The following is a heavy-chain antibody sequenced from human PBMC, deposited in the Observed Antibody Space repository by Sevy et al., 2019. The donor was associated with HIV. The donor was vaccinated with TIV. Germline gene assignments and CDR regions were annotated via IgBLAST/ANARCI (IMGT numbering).Heavy chain of an antibody. J-gene: IGHJ5*02. Sequence: ASVKVSCKASGYTFTSYGISWVRQAPGQGLEWMGWISAYNGNTNYAQKLQGRVTMTTDTSTSTAYMEVRSLRSDDTAVYYCARERSSTSHNWFDPWGQGTLVTVSS. D-gene: IGHD2-2*01. CDR2: ISAYNGNT. CDR1: GYTFTSYG. CDR3: ARERSSTSHNWFDP. V-gene: IGHV1-18*01.